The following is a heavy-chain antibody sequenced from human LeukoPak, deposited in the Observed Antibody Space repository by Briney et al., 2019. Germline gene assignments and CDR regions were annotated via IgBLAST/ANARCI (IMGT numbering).Heavy chain of an antibody. CDR2: ISYDGSNK. J-gene: IGHJ4*02. D-gene: IGHD6-19*01. Sequence: GGSLRLSCAASGFTFSSSAMHWVRQAPDKGLEWVAVISYDGSNKYYADSVKGRFTISRDNTKNTLYLQMNSLRADDTAAYYCARDRDSSGWYEGFDYWGQGTLVTVSS. V-gene: IGHV3-30-3*01. CDR1: GFTFSSSA. CDR3: ARDRDSSGWYEGFDY.